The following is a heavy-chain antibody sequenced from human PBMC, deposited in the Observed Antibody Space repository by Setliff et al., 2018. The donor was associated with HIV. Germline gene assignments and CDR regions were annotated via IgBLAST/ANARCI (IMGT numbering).Heavy chain of an antibody. Sequence: PSETLSLTCTVSGGSISSSSYYWNWFRQYPGKGLEWIGYIHYTGTTNQNPSLRSLITISLDTSKNQFSLKLTSVTAADTAVYYCARAPYVSGSFGWFDPWGQGRPVTVS. D-gene: IGHD3-10*01. J-gene: IGHJ5*02. CDR1: GGSISSSSYY. CDR2: IHYTGTT. V-gene: IGHV4-31*01. CDR3: ARAPYVSGSFGWFDP.